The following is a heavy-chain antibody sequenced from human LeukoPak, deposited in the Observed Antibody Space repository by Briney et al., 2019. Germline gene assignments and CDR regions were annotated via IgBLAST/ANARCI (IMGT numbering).Heavy chain of an antibody. CDR3: ARAPFVVVPAANDAFDI. CDR1: GYTFTNCY. CDR2: INPGGDNT. V-gene: IGHV1-46*01. Sequence: ASVKVSCKASGYTFTNCYIHWVRQAPGQGLEWMGLINPGGDNTDYAQNFQGRVTMTRDTSTSTVYMGLSSLRSEDTAVYYCARAPFVVVPAANDAFDIWGQGTMVTVSS. J-gene: IGHJ3*02. D-gene: IGHD2-2*01.